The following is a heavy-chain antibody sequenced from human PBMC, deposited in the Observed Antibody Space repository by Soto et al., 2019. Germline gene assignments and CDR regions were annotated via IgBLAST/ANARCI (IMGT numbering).Heavy chain of an antibody. CDR2: IFSSGST. V-gene: IGHV4-4*07. CDR3: ARDQGVVVTADNWFGP. J-gene: IGHJ5*02. Sequence: SETLSLTCTVSGGSITYYSWVWIRQPAGKGLEWIGRIFSSGSTNYNPSLKGRITMSLDTSKNQFSLKLNSATATDTAVYFCARDQGVVVTADNWFGPWGQRILVTVCS. D-gene: IGHD2-21*02. CDR1: GGSITYYS.